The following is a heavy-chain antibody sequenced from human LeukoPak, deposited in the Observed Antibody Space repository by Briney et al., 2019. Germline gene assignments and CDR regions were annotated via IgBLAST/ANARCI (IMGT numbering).Heavy chain of an antibody. CDR1: GFRFSDFA. J-gene: IGHJ4*02. D-gene: IGHD4-23*01. CDR2: ISSGGSTI. CDR3: ARDYGGNYRAHIDY. V-gene: IGHV3-11*04. Sequence: GGSLRLSRAASGFRFSDFAMSWVRQAPGKGLEWISYISSGGSTIYYADSVKGRFTISRDNAKNSLYLQMNSLRAEDTAVYYCARDYGGNYRAHIDYWGQGTLVTVSS.